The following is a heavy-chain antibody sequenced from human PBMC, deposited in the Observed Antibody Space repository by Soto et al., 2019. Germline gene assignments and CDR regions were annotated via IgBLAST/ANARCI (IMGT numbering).Heavy chain of an antibody. CDR1: GYTFTTYA. CDR2: INAGNGHT. CDR3: ATGYDDSSPYFQH. D-gene: IGHD3-22*01. Sequence: QVQLVQSGAEEKKPGASVKVSCKAPGYTFTTYALHWVRQAPGQRLEWMGWINAGNGHTKYSQKFQDRVTITRDTSASTAYMELSRLRSEDTAVYYCATGYDDSSPYFQHWGQGTLVTVSS. V-gene: IGHV1-3*05. J-gene: IGHJ1*01.